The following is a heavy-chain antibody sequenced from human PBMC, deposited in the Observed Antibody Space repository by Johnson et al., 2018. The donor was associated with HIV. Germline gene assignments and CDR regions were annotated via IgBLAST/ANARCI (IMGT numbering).Heavy chain of an antibody. Sequence: VQLVESGGGVVQPGRSLRLSCAASGFTLDDYALLWVRQGPGNGLEWVSTISGSGYSTYYADSVKGRCTISRDNSKNTLYLQMNSLRAEDTAVYYCAKSTQANIFRESGPYGAFDIWGQGTMVTVSS. V-gene: IGHV3-23*04. D-gene: IGHD3-10*01. J-gene: IGHJ3*02. CDR1: GFTLDDYA. CDR2: ISGSGYST. CDR3: AKSTQANIFRESGPYGAFDI.